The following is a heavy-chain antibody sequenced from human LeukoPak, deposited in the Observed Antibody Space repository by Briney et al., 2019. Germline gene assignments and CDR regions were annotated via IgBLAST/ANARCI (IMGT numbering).Heavy chain of an antibody. J-gene: IGHJ6*03. CDR2: INPNSGGT. CDR3: ASYSNYRSYYYYMDV. Sequence: ASVKVSCKASGYTFTGYYMHWVRQAPGQGLEWMGWINPNSGGTNYAQKFQGRVTMTRDTSISTAYMELSRLRSDDTAVYYCASYSNYRSYYYYMDVWGKGTTVTVSS. CDR1: GYTFTGYY. V-gene: IGHV1-2*02. D-gene: IGHD4-11*01.